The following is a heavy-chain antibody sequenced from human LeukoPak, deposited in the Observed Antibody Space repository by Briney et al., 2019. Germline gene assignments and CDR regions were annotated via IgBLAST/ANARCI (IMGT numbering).Heavy chain of an antibody. CDR2: IYPGDSDT. D-gene: IGHD3-10*01. Sequence: GESLNISCKGSGYSFTTYWIGWVRQMTGKGLEWIGIIYPGDSDTRYSPSFQGQVTISADKSISTAYLQWSSLKASDTAMYYCARHHRAFMGGHYGSGSYFPGQNWFDPWGQGTLVTVSS. V-gene: IGHV5-51*01. CDR1: GYSFTTYW. J-gene: IGHJ5*02. CDR3: ARHHRAFMGGHYGSGSYFPGQNWFDP.